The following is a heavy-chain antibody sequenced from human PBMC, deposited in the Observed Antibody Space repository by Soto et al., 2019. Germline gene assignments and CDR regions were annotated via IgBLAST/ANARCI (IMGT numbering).Heavy chain of an antibody. Sequence: EVQLLESGGGLVQPGGSLRLSCAASEFRFSNSYMSWVRQAPGKGLEWVSVITHTAGNSCYADSVKGRFTISRDNAKNTLFLEMNSLRVDDTAVYYCASYTRAFDIWGRGTMVTVSS. V-gene: IGHV3-23*01. D-gene: IGHD4-4*01. J-gene: IGHJ3*02. CDR2: ITHTAGNS. CDR1: EFRFSNSY. CDR3: ASYTRAFDI.